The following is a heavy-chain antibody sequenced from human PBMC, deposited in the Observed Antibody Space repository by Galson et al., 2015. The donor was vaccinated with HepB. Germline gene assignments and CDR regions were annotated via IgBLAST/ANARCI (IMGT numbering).Heavy chain of an antibody. CDR2: ISSSSRII. CDR1: GFTFSSYR. J-gene: IGHJ4*02. Sequence: SLRLSCAASGFTFSSYRMNWVRQAPGKGLEWVSYISSSSRIIDYADSVKGRFTISRDNAKNSLYLQMSSLRDEDTAVYYCARDRDGSNIFDYWGQGTLVTVSS. V-gene: IGHV3-48*02. CDR3: ARDRDGSNIFDY. D-gene: IGHD5-24*01.